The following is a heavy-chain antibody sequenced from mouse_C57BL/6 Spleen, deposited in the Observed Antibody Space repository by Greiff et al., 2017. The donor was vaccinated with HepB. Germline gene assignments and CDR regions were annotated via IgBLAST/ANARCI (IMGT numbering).Heavy chain of an antibody. CDR2: IYPGDGDT. V-gene: IGHV1-80*01. CDR3: ARRDYDYDWYFDV. CDR1: GYAFSSYW. J-gene: IGHJ1*03. Sequence: QVQLHQSGAELVKPGASVKISCKASGYAFSSYWMNWVKQRPGKGLEWIGQIYPGDGDTNYNGKFKGKATLTADKSSSTAYMQLSSLTSEDSAVYFCARRDYDYDWYFDVWGTGTTVTVSS. D-gene: IGHD2-4*01.